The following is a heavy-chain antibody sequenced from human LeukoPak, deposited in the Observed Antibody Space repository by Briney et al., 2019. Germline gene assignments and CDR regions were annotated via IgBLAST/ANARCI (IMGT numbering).Heavy chain of an antibody. CDR2: ITPDGNDK. CDR1: GFTFKNYW. J-gene: IGHJ4*02. V-gene: IGHV3-7*01. D-gene: IGHD6-19*01. Sequence: QSGGSLRLSCAASGFTFKNYWMSWVRQAPGKGLEWVANITPDGNDKYYVDSLKGRFTISRDNTKNSLYLQLNSLRTEDTAVYYCVPGGLAVSGIDYWGQGALVTVSS. CDR3: VPGGLAVSGIDY.